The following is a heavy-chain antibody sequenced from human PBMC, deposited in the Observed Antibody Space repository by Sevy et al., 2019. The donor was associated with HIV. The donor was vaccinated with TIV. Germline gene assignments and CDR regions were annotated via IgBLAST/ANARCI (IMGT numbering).Heavy chain of an antibody. CDR1: GFTFSSYS. CDR2: ISSSSSYI. J-gene: IGHJ4*02. Sequence: GGCLRLYCAASGFTFSSYSMNWVRQAPGKGLEWVSSISSSSSYIYYADSVKGRFTISRDNAKNSLYLQMNSLRAEDTAVYYCARVGYCSGGSCFNFDYWGQGTLVTVSS. CDR3: ARVGYCSGGSCFNFDY. V-gene: IGHV3-21*01. D-gene: IGHD2-15*01.